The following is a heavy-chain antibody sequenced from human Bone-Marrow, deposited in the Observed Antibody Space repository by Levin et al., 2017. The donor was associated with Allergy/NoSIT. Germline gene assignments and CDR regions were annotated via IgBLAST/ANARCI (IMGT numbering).Heavy chain of an antibody. CDR3: AREYCGSRNCPGSLYFDL. CDR2: IGVVGDT. V-gene: IGHV3-13*01. J-gene: IGHJ2*01. D-gene: IGHD2-15*01. CDR1: GFTFSGSD. Sequence: GESLKISCAASGFTFSGSDMHWVRQPTGKGLEWVSAIGVVGDTYYSDSVRGRFTISRENAQNSLYLQMSSLGAGDTAVYYCAREYCGSRNCPGSLYFDLWGRGTLVTVSS.